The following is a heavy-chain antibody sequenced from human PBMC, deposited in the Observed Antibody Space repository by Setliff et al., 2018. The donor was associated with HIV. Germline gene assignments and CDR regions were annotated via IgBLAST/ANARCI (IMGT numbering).Heavy chain of an antibody. CDR2: INTHSGYT. D-gene: IGHD5-12*01. CDR3: AREKTWLRFLDY. V-gene: IGHV1-18*01. Sequence: ASVKVSCKASGYTFNNYGISWERQAPGQGLEWMGWINTHSGYTNYAQNVQGRVTVTMDTSTSTAYMELRSLKSDDTAVYYCAREKTWLRFLDYWGQGTLVTVSS. CDR1: GYTFNNYG. J-gene: IGHJ4*02.